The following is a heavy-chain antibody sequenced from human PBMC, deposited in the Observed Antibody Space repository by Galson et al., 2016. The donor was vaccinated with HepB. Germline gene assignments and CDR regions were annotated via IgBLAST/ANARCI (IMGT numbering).Heavy chain of an antibody. V-gene: IGHV3-33*01. J-gene: IGHJ6*02. CDR3: AREGVIYGSSGAARDYYYGMDV. CDR2: IWYDGTNK. CDR1: GFTFSAYG. Sequence: SLRLSCAASGFTFSAYGMHWVRQAPGKGLEWVAVIWYDGTNKYYADSVKGRFTISRDNSKNTLYLQMNSLRAEDTAVYYCAREGVIYGSSGAARDYYYGMDVWGQGTTVTVSS. D-gene: IGHD3-22*01.